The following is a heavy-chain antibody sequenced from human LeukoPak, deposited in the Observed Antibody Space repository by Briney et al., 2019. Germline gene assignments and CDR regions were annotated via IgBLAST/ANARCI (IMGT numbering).Heavy chain of an antibody. Sequence: GGSLRLSCAASGFSFSAYPMGWVRQAPGKGLQWLSGISASGDVTFHADRVKGRFAISRDNSKNTLYLQMNSLRAEDTAEYYCAKSLLTTASGTGRAFDIWGQGTMVTVSA. CDR1: GFSFSAYP. V-gene: IGHV3-23*01. J-gene: IGHJ3*02. CDR3: AKSLLTTASGTGRAFDI. D-gene: IGHD1-26*01. CDR2: ISASGDVT.